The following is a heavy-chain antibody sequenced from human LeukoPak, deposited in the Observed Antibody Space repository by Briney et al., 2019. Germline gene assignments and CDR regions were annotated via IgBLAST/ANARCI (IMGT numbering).Heavy chain of an antibody. J-gene: IGHJ4*02. CDR2: IKTDGSEA. V-gene: IGHV3-74*01. CDR1: GFTFSNYW. Sequence: PGGSLRLSCDASGFTFSNYWMHWVRQVPGKGLVWVSRIKTDGSEASYMDSVKGRFIISRDNAKNTLYLQMNSLRDDDTAVYFCASDVGPCGGSPGADWGQGTLVIVST. CDR3: ASDVGPCGGSPGAD. D-gene: IGHD2-15*01.